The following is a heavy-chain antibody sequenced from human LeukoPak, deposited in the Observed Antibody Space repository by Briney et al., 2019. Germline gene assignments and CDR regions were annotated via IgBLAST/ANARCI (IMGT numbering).Heavy chain of an antibody. CDR3: ARSDQFYDSSGYYSL. CDR1: GGSISSDRYS. D-gene: IGHD3-22*01. J-gene: IGHJ4*02. V-gene: IGHV4-61*09. Sequence: PSETLSLTCTVSGGSISSDRYSWSWIRQPAGTGLEWIGHIYTSGSTKYNPSLKSRVTISVDTSKNQFSLKLSSVTAADTAVYYCARSDQFYDSSGYYSLWGQGTLVTVSS. CDR2: IYTSGST.